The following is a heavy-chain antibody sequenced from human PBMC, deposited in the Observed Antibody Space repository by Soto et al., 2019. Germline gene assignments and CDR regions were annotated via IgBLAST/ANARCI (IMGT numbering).Heavy chain of an antibody. CDR3: AREQYYASSGFYYGFDY. Sequence: PSETLSLTCTVSGGSISSSSYYWGWIRQPPGKGLEWIGSIYYSGSTYYNPSLKSRVTISADTSKNQFSLKLRSVTAADTAMYYCAREQYYASSGFYYGFDYWGQGTPVTVSS. CDR2: IYYSGST. D-gene: IGHD3-22*01. J-gene: IGHJ4*02. V-gene: IGHV4-39*07. CDR1: GGSISSSSYY.